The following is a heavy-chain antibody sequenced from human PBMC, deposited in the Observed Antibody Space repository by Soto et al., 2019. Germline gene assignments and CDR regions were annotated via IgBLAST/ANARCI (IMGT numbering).Heavy chain of an antibody. J-gene: IGHJ5*02. V-gene: IGHV1-46*01. CDR1: GYTFTDYY. CDR2: ISPSGGST. CDR3: ARDGSSDWLTWFDP. Sequence: QVQLVQSGADVKKPGASVKVSCKASGYTFTDYYMHWVRQAPGQGLEWMGIISPSGGSTYAQKFQGRVTVTRDTSTSTVYMELSSLRSEDTAVYYCARDGSSDWLTWFDPWGQGTLVTVSS. D-gene: IGHD6-19*01.